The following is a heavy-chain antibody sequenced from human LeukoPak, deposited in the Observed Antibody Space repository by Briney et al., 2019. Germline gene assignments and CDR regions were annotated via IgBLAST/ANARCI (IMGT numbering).Heavy chain of an antibody. Sequence: ASVKVSCKASGYTFASYYMHWVRQAPGQGLEWMGIINPSGGSTSYAQKFQGRVTMTRDTSTSTVYMELSSLRSEDTAVYYCARDVPSGSYYSDVDYLGQGTLVTVSS. J-gene: IGHJ4*02. D-gene: IGHD3-10*01. CDR2: INPSGGST. CDR3: ARDVPSGSYYSDVDY. CDR1: GYTFASYY. V-gene: IGHV1-46*01.